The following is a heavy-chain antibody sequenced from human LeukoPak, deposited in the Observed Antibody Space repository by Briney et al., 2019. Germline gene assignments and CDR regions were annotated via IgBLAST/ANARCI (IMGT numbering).Heavy chain of an antibody. CDR2: IYYSGST. D-gene: IGHD5-12*01. CDR1: GGSISSYY. CDR3: ARNGGIIVATHFDC. V-gene: IGHV4-59*08. Sequence: SETLSLTCTVSGGSISSYYWSWIRQPPGKELEWIGYIYYSGSTNYNPSLKSRVTISVDTSKNQFSLKLSSVTAADTAVYYCARNGGIIVATHFDCWGQGTLVTVSS. J-gene: IGHJ4*02.